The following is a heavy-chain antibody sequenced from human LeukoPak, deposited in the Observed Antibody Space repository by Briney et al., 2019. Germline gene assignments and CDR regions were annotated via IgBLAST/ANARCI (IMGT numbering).Heavy chain of an antibody. CDR3: ARDAGWLRFYWYFDL. CDR1: GFTVSTNY. CDR2: IYSGGST. Sequence: PGGSLRLSCAASGFTVSTNYMSWVRQAPGKGLEWVSVIYSGGSTYYADSVKGRFTISRDNSKNTVFLEMNSLRSEDTALYLCARDAGWLRFYWYFDLWGRGTLVAVSS. D-gene: IGHD5-24*01. J-gene: IGHJ2*01. V-gene: IGHV3-66*01.